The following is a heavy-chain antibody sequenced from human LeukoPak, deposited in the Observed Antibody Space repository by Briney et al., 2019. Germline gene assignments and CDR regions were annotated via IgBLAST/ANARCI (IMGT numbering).Heavy chain of an antibody. V-gene: IGHV3-23*01. J-gene: IGHJ4*02. Sequence: GGSLRLSCAASGFTFSSDAMSWVRQAPGKGLEWVSAISGSGGSTYYADSVKGRFTISRDNSKNTLYLQMNSLRAEDTAVYYCAKDTPYYDFWSGRNDYWGQGTLVTVSS. CDR2: ISGSGGST. D-gene: IGHD3-3*01. CDR3: AKDTPYYDFWSGRNDY. CDR1: GFTFSSDA.